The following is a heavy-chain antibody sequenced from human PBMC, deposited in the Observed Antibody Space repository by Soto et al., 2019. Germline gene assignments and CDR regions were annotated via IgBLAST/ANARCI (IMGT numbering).Heavy chain of an antibody. CDR1: GFILSNAW. V-gene: IGHV3-15*01. CDR2: IKNKAHGGTT. D-gene: IGHD2-8*02. J-gene: IGHJ4*02. CDR3: TTGWRCKDY. Sequence: EVQLLESGGGLVKPGGSLRLSCAASGFILSNAWMTWGRQAPGKGLEWVGRIKNKAHGGTTDFAAPVKGRFFISRDDSKTTLYRQMNSLKAEDTAVYFGTTGWRCKDYWGQGTLVTVSS.